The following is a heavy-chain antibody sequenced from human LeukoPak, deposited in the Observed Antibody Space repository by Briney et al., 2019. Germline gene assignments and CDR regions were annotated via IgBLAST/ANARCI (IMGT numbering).Heavy chain of an antibody. D-gene: IGHD6-13*01. Sequence: SETLSLTCAVYGGSFSGYYWSWIRQPAGKGLEWIGRIYTSGSTNYNPSLKSRVTMSVDTSKNQFSLKLSSVTAADTAVYYCARRSSWNGRAFDIWGQGTMVTVSS. V-gene: IGHV4-59*10. CDR3: ARRSSWNGRAFDI. CDR2: IYTSGST. CDR1: GGSFSGYY. J-gene: IGHJ3*02.